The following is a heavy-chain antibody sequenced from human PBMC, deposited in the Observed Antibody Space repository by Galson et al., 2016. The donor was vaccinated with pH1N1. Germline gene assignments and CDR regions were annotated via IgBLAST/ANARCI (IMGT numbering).Heavy chain of an antibody. J-gene: IGHJ4*02. CDR2: IYYSGNT. D-gene: IGHD4/OR15-4a*01. CDR1: GGSIFSSTYY. Sequence: LSLTCTVSGGSIFSSTYYWGWIRQPPGKGLEWIANIYYSGNTFYNPSLKSRVSLSVDTSKNQFSLGLSSVTAADTAVYYCARGANDYGGMYFDYWGQGNLVTVSS. V-gene: IGHV4-39*07. CDR3: ARGANDYGGMYFDY.